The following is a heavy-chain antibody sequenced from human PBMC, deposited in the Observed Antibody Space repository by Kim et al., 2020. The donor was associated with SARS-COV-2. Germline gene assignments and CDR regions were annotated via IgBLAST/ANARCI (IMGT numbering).Heavy chain of an antibody. CDR1: GGSFSGYY. CDR2: INHSGST. Sequence: SETLSLTCAVYGGSFSGYYWSWIRQPPGKGLEWIGEINHSGSTNYNPSLKSRVTISVDTSKNQFSLKLSSVTAADTAVYYCARLIAAADYWGQGTLVTVSS. CDR3: ARLIAAADY. J-gene: IGHJ4*02. V-gene: IGHV4-34*01. D-gene: IGHD6-13*01.